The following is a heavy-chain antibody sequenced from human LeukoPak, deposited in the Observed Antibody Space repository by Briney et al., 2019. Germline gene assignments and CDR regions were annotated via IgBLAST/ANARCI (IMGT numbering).Heavy chain of an antibody. D-gene: IGHD4-17*01. Sequence: ASVEVSCRASGGTFSSYAISWVRQAPGQGLEWMGRIIPIFGIANYAQKFQGRVTITADKSTSTAYMELSSLRSEDTAVYYCARSPSPLGDYVPDAFDIWGQGTMVTVSS. V-gene: IGHV1-69*04. J-gene: IGHJ3*02. CDR2: IIPIFGIA. CDR1: GGTFSSYA. CDR3: ARSPSPLGDYVPDAFDI.